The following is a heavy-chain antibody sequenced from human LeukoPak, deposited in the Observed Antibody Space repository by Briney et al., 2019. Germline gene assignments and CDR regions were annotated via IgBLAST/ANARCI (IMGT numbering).Heavy chain of an antibody. V-gene: IGHV3-66*01. Sequence: TGGSLRLSCAASGFTVSSDYMSWVRQAPGKGLEWVSIIYSGGSTYYADSVKGRFNISRDNSKNTLYLQMKSLRAEDTAVYYCAREEGFDYWGQGTLVTVSS. CDR1: GFTVSSDY. J-gene: IGHJ4*02. CDR3: AREEGFDY. CDR2: IYSGGST.